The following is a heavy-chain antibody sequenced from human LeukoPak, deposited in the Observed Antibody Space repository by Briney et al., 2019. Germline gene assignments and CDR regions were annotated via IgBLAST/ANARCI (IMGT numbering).Heavy chain of an antibody. Sequence: GASVKVSCKASGGTFSSYAISWVRQAPGQGLEWMGRIIPILGIANYAQKFQGRVTIAADKSTSTAYMELSSLRSEDTAVYYCVISYCSGGSCPDYWGQGTLVTVSS. CDR2: IIPILGIA. CDR3: VISYCSGGSCPDY. J-gene: IGHJ4*02. D-gene: IGHD2-15*01. V-gene: IGHV1-69*04. CDR1: GGTFSSYA.